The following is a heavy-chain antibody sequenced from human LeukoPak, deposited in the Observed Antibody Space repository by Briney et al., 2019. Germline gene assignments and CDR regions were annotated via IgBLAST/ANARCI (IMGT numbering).Heavy chain of an antibody. CDR2: ISTSSIYI. D-gene: IGHD4-17*01. CDR1: GFTFSSYS. Sequence: PGGSLRLSCAASGFTFSSYSMNWVRQAPGKGLEWVSFISTSSIYIYNTDSVKGRFTISRDNTKNSLYLQMNSLRAEDTAVYYCARDRADPDYGDYVFGYWGQGILVTVSS. V-gene: IGHV3-21*01. J-gene: IGHJ4*02. CDR3: ARDRADPDYGDYVFGY.